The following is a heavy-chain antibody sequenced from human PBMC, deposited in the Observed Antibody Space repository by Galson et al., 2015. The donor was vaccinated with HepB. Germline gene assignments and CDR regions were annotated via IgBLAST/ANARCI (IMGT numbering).Heavy chain of an antibody. D-gene: IGHD1-26*01. CDR2: LSHDGKSA. V-gene: IGHV3-30*18. J-gene: IGHJ3*01. Sequence: SLRLSCAASGFTFSSYGIHWVRQAPGKGLEWVGSLSHDGKSAFYGDSVKGRFTMSRDNSKNSLWLQMDSLRPEDTGTYYCAKFWTAGGIDVWGQGTVVTVS. CDR1: GFTFSSYG. CDR3: AKFWTAGGIDV.